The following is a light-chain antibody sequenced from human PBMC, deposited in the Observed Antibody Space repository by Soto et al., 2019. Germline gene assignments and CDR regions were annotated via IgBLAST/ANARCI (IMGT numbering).Light chain of an antibody. CDR2: WAS. CDR1: QSVLDRSNNKNY. Sequence: DIVMTQSPDSLAVSLGERAIINCKSSQSVLDRSNNKNYLTWYQQKPGQPPKPLIYWASTRELGVSDQFSGSGYRTDITLSITSLQAEGVGLYCCVQYYAIPLTFSQGTKVEIK. CDR3: VQYYAIPLT. J-gene: IGKJ1*01. V-gene: IGKV4-1*01.